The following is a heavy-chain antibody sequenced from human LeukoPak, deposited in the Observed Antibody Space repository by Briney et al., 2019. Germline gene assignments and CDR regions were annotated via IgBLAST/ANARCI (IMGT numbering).Heavy chain of an antibody. D-gene: IGHD3-3*01. Sequence: SETLSLTCGVYGGSPSGYYWTWIRQTPGKGLEWIGEIHPSGRPYYNPSLESRVTMSLDTSENQFSLKMSSVTAADTAIYYCARGEDYDKCGYYWGQGTLVTVSS. CDR3: ARGEDYDKCGYY. J-gene: IGHJ4*02. CDR2: IHPSGRP. CDR1: GGSPSGYY. V-gene: IGHV4-34*01.